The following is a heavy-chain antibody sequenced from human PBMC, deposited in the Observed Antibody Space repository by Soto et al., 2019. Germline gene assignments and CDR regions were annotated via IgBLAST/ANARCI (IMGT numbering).Heavy chain of an antibody. V-gene: IGHV3-23*01. CDR3: AKRAGYDVDY. J-gene: IGHJ4*02. Sequence: GGSLRLSCAASGFTFSSHAMIWVRQAPGKGLEWVSSISASGGETYYTDSVKGRFTVSRDDSQNTLYLQMNSLRVEDTTVYYCAKRAGYDVDYWGQGSLVTVSS. CDR1: GFTFSSHA. CDR2: ISASGGET. D-gene: IGHD5-12*01.